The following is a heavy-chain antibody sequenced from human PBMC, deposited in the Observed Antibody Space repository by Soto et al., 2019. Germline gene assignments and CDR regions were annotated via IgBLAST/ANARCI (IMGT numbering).Heavy chain of an antibody. D-gene: IGHD3-16*01. V-gene: IGHV4-30-2*01. Sequence: SETLSLTCAVSGDSISRGGSSWSWIRQPPGKGLEWIGYIYNSGSTFYNPSLRSRVTMSMDISNNRFSLNMTSVTAADTARYYCARVGDLRWSDPWGQGTLVTVSS. CDR3: ARVGDLRWSDP. CDR2: IYNSGST. CDR1: GDSISRGGSS. J-gene: IGHJ5*02.